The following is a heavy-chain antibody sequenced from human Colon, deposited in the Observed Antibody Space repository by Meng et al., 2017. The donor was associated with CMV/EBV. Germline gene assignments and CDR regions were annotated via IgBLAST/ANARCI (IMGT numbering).Heavy chain of an antibody. D-gene: IGHD3-3*01. CDR2: INPVTGAT. CDR1: GYTFNGYF. J-gene: IGHJ4*02. V-gene: IGHV1-2*02. CDR3: ATFGGDFDY. Sequence: QVKLLQAGAEVKEPGASVKVSCKTSGYTFNGYFMHWVRQAPGQGLEWMGWINPVTGATSYAQKFQVRVTMTRDTSISTAYMELSSLRSDDTVVYYCATFGGDFDYWGQGTLVTVSS.